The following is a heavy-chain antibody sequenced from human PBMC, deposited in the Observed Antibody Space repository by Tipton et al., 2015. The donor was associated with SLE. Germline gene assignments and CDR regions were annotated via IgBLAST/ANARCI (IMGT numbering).Heavy chain of an antibody. V-gene: IGHV3-7*01. CDR1: GFTFSSYW. J-gene: IGHJ2*01. Sequence: SLRLSCAASGFTFSSYWMSWVRQAPGKGLEWVANIKQDGSEKYYVDSVKGRFTISRDNAKNSLYLQMNSLRAEDTAVYYCARDSTVGLFWCFDHWGRCTLVTVSS. D-gene: IGHD1-26*01. CDR2: IKQDGSEK. CDR3: ARDSTVGLFWCFDH.